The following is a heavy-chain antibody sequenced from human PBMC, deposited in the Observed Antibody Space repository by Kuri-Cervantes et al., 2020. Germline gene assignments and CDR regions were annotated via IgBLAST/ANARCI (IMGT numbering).Heavy chain of an antibody. J-gene: IGHJ6*03. CDR3: AKAAYYYYMDV. CDR2: ISSSSSYI. Sequence: GGSLRLSCGASGFTFSSYSMNWVRQAPGKGLEWVSSISSSSSYIYYADSVKGRFTISRDNAKNSLYLQMNSLRAEDTALYYCAKAAYYYYMDVWGKGTTVTVSS. V-gene: IGHV3-21*04. CDR1: GFTFSSYS. D-gene: IGHD2-15*01.